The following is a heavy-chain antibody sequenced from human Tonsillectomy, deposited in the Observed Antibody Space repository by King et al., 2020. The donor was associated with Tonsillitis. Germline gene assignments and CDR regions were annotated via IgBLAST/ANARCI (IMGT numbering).Heavy chain of an antibody. Sequence: VQLVQSGGGLVKPGGSLRLSCAASGFTFSNAWMSWVRQAPGKGLEWVGRIKSKTDGGTTDYAAPVKGRFTISRDDSKNTLYLQMNSLKTEDTAVYYCTTADGYYYYYYMDVWGKGTTVTVSS. CDR2: IKSKTDGGTT. CDR3: TTADGYYYYYYMDV. V-gene: IGHV3-15*01. CDR1: GFTFSNAW. J-gene: IGHJ6*03.